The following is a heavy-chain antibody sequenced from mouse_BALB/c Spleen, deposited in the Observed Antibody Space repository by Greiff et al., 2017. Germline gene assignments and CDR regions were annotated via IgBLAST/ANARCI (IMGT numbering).Heavy chain of an antibody. Sequence: EVMLVESGPGLVKPSQTVSLTCTVTGISITTGNYRWSWIRQFPGNKLEWIGYIYYSGTITYNPSLTSRTTITRDTTKNQFFLEMNSLTAEDTATYYCARDYYGSSEYYFDYWGQGTTLTVSS. CDR2: IYYSGTI. J-gene: IGHJ2*01. CDR3: ARDYYGSSEYYFDY. CDR1: GISITTGNYR. V-gene: IGHV3-5*02. D-gene: IGHD1-1*01.